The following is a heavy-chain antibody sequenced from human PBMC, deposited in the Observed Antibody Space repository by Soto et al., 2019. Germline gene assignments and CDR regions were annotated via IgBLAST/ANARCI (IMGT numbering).Heavy chain of an antibody. CDR3: ARDNRRWGELLDAFDI. CDR1: GYAFSIYA. J-gene: IGHJ3*02. CDR2: INAGNGNT. Sequence: ASVKVSCKASGYAFSIYAMHWVRQATGQRLEWMGWINAGNGNTKYSQKLQGRVTITRDTSANTAYMELSSLRSEDTAVYYCARDNRRWGELLDAFDIWGQGTMVTVS. D-gene: IGHD1-26*01. V-gene: IGHV1-3*01.